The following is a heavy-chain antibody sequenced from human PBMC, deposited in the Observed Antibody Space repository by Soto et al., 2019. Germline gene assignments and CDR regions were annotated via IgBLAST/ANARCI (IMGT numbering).Heavy chain of an antibody. D-gene: IGHD2-8*01. CDR3: GTMATFGLLNWDDP. V-gene: IGHV1-8*01. CDR2: MNPGSGDT. J-gene: IGHJ5*02. CDR1: VYTWTNTD. Sequence: VRGSCQRSVYTWTNTDLNRLLQPTGQGLEWMGWMNPGSGDTGYAQMFKGRVTMTRDISIDTAYVELSSLRSDDTARYYWGTMATFGLLNWDDPWSQGTGVT.